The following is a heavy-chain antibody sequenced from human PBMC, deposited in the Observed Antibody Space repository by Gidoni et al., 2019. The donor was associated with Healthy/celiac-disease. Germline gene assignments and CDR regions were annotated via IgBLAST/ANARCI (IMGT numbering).Heavy chain of an antibody. J-gene: IGHJ4*02. CDR3: ASGGYYDSSGYYYYFDY. CDR2: IYTSGST. V-gene: IGHV4-4*07. CDR1: GGSISSYY. Sequence: QVQLQESGPGLVKPSETLSLTCTVSGGSISSYYWSWIRQPAGKGLEWIGRIYTSGSTNYNPSLKSRVTMSVDTSKNQFSLKLSSVTAADTAVYYCASGGYYDSSGYYYYFDYWGQGTLVTVSS. D-gene: IGHD3-22*01.